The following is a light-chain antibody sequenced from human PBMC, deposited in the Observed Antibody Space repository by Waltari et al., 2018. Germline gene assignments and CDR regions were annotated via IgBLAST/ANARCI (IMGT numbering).Light chain of an antibody. CDR2: AAS. Sequence: DIQMTQSPSSLSASVGDRVSITSRASQSISTYLHWYQHIPGKVPNPRMYAASTLQCRVPSRFSDSGSGTDFTLTISSLQTEDFATDYCQLSSSTPPTFAQGTKVEVK. V-gene: IGKV1-39*01. J-gene: IGKJ1*01. CDR3: QLSSSTPPT. CDR1: QSISTY.